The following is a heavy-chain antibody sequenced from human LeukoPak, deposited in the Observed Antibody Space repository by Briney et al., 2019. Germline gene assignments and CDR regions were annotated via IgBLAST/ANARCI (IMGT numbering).Heavy chain of an antibody. CDR2: IYYSGST. D-gene: IGHD6-13*01. CDR3: ATHSSSSWIDY. V-gene: IGHV4-39*07. Sequence: TSETLSLTCTVSGGSISSSSYYWGWIRQPPGKGLEWIGSIYYSGSTYYNPSLKSRVTISVDTSKNQFSLKLSSVTAADTAVYYCATHSSSSWIDYWGQGTLVTVSS. CDR1: GGSISSSSYY. J-gene: IGHJ4*02.